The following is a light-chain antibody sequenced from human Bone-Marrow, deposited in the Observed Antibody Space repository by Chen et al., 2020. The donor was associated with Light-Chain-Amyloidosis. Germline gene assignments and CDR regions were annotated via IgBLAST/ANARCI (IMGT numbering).Light chain of an antibody. J-gene: IGLJ2*01. CDR2: RDT. CDR1: DLPTKY. Sequence: SYELTQPPSVSVSPGQTARITCSGDDLPTKYAYWYQQKPGQAPVLVMYRDTERPSGISERLSGASSGTTATLTISGVQAEDEADYHCQSADSSGTYEVIVGGGTKLTGL. CDR3: QSADSSGTYEVI. V-gene: IGLV3-25*03.